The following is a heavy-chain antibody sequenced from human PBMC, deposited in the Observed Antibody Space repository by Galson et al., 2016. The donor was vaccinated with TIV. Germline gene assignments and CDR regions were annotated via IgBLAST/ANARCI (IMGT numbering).Heavy chain of an antibody. D-gene: IGHD3-22*01. CDR3: AKEAGSGYYYVDAFDI. Sequence: SLRLSCAASEYNINDHYMHWVRQAPGKGLEWVAVISYDGSNENYADSVEGRFTVSRDNSENTLYLQMNSLRAEDTAVYYCAKEAGSGYYYVDAFDIWGQGTVVTVSS. CDR2: ISYDGSNE. CDR1: EYNINDHY. V-gene: IGHV3-30*18. J-gene: IGHJ3*02.